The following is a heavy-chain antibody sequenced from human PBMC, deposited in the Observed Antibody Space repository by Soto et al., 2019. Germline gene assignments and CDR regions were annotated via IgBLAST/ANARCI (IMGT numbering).Heavy chain of an antibody. D-gene: IGHD4-4*01. Sequence: SETLSLTCTVSGGSISSYYWSWIRQPPGKGLEWIGYIYYSGSTNYNPSLKSRVTISVDTSKNQFSLKLSSVTAADTAVYYCARDIRRLITTVTTYDYYYYMDVWGKGTTVTVSS. CDR3: ARDIRRLITTVTTYDYYYYMDV. J-gene: IGHJ6*03. CDR2: IYYSGST. V-gene: IGHV4-59*01. CDR1: GGSISSYY.